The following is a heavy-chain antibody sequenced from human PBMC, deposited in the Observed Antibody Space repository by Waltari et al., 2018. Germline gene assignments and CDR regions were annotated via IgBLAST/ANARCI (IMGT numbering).Heavy chain of an antibody. D-gene: IGHD4-17*01. CDR2: IWFDGSSK. V-gene: IGHV3-30*18. J-gene: IGHJ6*03. Sequence: QVQLVESGGGVVPHGRSLRLSCAGSGFTFSRYCMHWVRQAPGKGLEWVSAIWFDGSSKYYADSVKGRFTISRDNSKNTLFLQMNSLRAEDTAMYYCAKDTGRYYYYMDVWGKGTTVTVSS. CDR1: GFTFSRYC. CDR3: AKDTGRYYYYMDV.